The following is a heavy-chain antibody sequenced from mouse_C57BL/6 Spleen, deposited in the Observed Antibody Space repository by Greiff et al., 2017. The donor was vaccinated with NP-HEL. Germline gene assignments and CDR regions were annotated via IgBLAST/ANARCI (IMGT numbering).Heavy chain of an antibody. Sequence: QVQLQQPGAELVRPGSSVKLSCKASGYTFTSYWMHWVKQRPIQGLEWIGNIDPSDSETHYNQKFKDKATLTVDKSSSTAYMQLSSLTSEDSAVYYCARSGSRFYYFDYWGQGTTLTVSS. J-gene: IGHJ2*01. D-gene: IGHD1-1*01. V-gene: IGHV1-52*01. CDR1: GYTFTSYW. CDR3: ARSGSRFYYFDY. CDR2: IDPSDSET.